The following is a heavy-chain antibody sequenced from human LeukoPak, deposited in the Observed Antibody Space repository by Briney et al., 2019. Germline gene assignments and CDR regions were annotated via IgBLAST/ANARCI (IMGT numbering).Heavy chain of an antibody. J-gene: IGHJ5*02. CDR3: AKDGNGYEWEPEGNWFDP. D-gene: IGHD1-26*01. CDR1: GFSFSSYG. Sequence: GGSLRLSCAASGFSFSSYGMHRVRQAPGKGLEWVAFIRYDGSNKYYADSVKGRFTISRDNSKNTLYLQMNSLRAEDTAVYYCAKDGNGYEWEPEGNWFDPWGQGTLVTVSS. CDR2: IRYDGSNK. V-gene: IGHV3-30*02.